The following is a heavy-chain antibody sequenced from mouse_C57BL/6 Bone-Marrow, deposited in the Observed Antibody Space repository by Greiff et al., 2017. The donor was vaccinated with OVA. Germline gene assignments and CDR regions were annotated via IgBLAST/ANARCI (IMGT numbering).Heavy chain of an antibody. CDR3: ARPVYYGSFYYFDY. J-gene: IGHJ2*01. Sequence: QVQLQQSGPELVKPGASVKISCKAPGYTFTDYYINWVKQRPGQGLEWIGWIFPGSGSTYYNEKFKGKATLTVDKSSSTAYMLLSSLTSEDSAVYFCARPVYYGSFYYFDYWGQGTTLTVSS. D-gene: IGHD1-1*01. V-gene: IGHV1-75*01. CDR1: GYTFTDYY. CDR2: IFPGSGST.